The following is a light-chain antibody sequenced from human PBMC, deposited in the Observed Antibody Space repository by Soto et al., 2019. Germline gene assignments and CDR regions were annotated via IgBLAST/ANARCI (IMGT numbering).Light chain of an antibody. CDR1: SSDVGNYNY. V-gene: IGLV2-14*01. Sequence: QSVLTQPASVSGSPGQSITISCTGTSSDVGNYNYVSWYQQYPGRVPKLLIYMVSNRASGVSNRFSDSKSGNTASLTISGLQAEDEADYFCTSPTPGSLYVFGTGTKVTVL. J-gene: IGLJ1*01. CDR2: MVS. CDR3: TSPTPGSLYV.